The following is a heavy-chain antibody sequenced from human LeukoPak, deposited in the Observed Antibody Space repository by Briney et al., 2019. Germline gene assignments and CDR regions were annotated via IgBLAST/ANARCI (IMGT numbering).Heavy chain of an antibody. CDR1: GFTFSDYY. CDR2: ISSSGSTI. Sequence: PGGSLRLSCAASGFTFSDYYMSWIRQAPGKGLEWVSYISSSGSTIYYADSVKGRFTISRDNAKNSLYLQMNSLRAEDTAVYYCAKGSDIVVVPAAINSRDVWGQGTTVTVSS. J-gene: IGHJ6*02. D-gene: IGHD2-2*02. CDR3: AKGSDIVVVPAAINSRDV. V-gene: IGHV3-11*01.